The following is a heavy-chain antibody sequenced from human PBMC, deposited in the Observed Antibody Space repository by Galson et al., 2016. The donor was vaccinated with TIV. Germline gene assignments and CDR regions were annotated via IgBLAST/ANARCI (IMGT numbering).Heavy chain of an antibody. CDR2: ISPNSGGT. CDR1: GYTFTEYY. Sequence: SVKVSCKASGYTFTEYYIHWVRQAPGQGLKWMGWISPNSGGTMYAQKFQGWVTMTRDTSITTAYMELSRLKSDDTAVYYCAKIGQEHDAFDIWGQGTMVTVFS. J-gene: IGHJ3*02. CDR3: AKIGQEHDAFDI. D-gene: IGHD1/OR15-1a*01. V-gene: IGHV1-2*04.